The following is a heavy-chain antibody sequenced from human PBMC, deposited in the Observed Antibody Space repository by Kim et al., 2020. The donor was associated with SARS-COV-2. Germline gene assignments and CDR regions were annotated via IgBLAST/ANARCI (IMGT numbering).Heavy chain of an antibody. J-gene: IGHJ4*02. CDR2: ISYSGSYK. V-gene: IGHV3-21*01. Sequence: GGSLRLSCAASGFTFSSYSMNWVRQAPGKGLEWVASISYSGSYKYYADSVKGRFTISRDNAKNSLYLQMNSLRAEDTAVYYCARDRSSVAGYYFDYWGQGTPVTVSS. D-gene: IGHD6-19*01. CDR3: ARDRSSVAGYYFDY. CDR1: GFTFSSYS.